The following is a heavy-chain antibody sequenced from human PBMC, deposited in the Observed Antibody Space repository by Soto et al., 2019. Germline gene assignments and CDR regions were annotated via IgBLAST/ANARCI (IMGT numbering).Heavy chain of an antibody. J-gene: IGHJ4*02. CDR2: SYHTGST. D-gene: IGHD7-27*01. CDR3: ARFPGY. Sequence: SETLSLTCTVSDYSISSDYYWGWIRQSPGNGLEWIASSYHTGSTHYNPSLKSRVTISVDTSKNQFSLKLTSVTAADTAVYLCARFPGYWGQVILFTVPS. V-gene: IGHV4-38-2*02. CDR1: DYSISSDYY.